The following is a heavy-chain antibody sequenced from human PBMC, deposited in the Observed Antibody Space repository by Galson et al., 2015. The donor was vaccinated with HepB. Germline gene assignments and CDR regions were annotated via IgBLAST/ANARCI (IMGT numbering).Heavy chain of an antibody. D-gene: IGHD3-22*01. V-gene: IGHV6-1*01. Sequence: CAISGDSVSSNSAAWNWIRQSPSRGLEWLGRTYYRSRWYNDYAVSVKSRITINPDTPKNQFSPQLKSVTPEDTAVYYCARAVYYDTSGYYLFDCWGQGTLVTVSS. CDR1: GDSVSSNSAA. CDR3: ARAVYYDTSGYYLFDC. J-gene: IGHJ4*02. CDR2: TYYRSRWYN.